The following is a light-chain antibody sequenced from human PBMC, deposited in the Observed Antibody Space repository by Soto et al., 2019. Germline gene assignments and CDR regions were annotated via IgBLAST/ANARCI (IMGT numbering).Light chain of an antibody. CDR1: QSVSSSY. J-gene: IGKJ4*01. CDR2: GAS. Sequence: EIVLTQSPGTLSSSPGERATLSCRASQSVSSSYLAWYQQKPGQAPRLLIYGASSRATGIPDRFSGSGSGTDFTLTISRLEPEDFAVYFCQHRAGWPPALTFGGGTKVDIK. CDR3: QHRAGWPPALT. V-gene: IGKV3-20*01.